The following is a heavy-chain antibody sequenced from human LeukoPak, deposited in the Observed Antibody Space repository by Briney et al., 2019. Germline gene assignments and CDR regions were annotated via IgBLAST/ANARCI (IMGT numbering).Heavy chain of an antibody. V-gene: IGHV1-2*02. J-gene: IGHJ4*02. CDR1: GYTFTGYY. Sequence: ASVKDSRKASGYTFTGYYMHWVRQAPGQGPEWMGWINPNSGGTNYAQKFQGRVTMTRDTSISTAYMELSRLRSDDTAVYYCARVYCSGGSCYSAPPFFDDWGQRTLVTVSS. D-gene: IGHD2-15*01. CDR3: ARVYCSGGSCYSAPPFFDD. CDR2: INPNSGGT.